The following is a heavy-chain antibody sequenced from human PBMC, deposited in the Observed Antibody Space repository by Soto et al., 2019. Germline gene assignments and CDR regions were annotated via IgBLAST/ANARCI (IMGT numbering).Heavy chain of an antibody. D-gene: IGHD3-16*02. Sequence: GASVKVSCKASGYTFTSYAMHWVRQAPGQRLEWMGWINAGNGNTKYSQKFQGRVTITRDTSASTAYMELSSLRSEDTAVYYCARDFPGKYDYIWGSYRSWYYFDYWGQGTLVTVSS. CDR1: GYTFTSYA. J-gene: IGHJ4*02. V-gene: IGHV1-3*01. CDR3: ARDFPGKYDYIWGSYRSWYYFDY. CDR2: INAGNGNT.